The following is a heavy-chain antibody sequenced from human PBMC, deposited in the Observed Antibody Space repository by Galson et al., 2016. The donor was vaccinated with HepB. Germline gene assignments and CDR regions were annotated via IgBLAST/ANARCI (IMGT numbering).Heavy chain of an antibody. CDR2: ISSSSNYI. CDR1: GFTFSTYN. CDR3: ARDHAGSSTWYRYKFDS. Sequence: SLRLSCAASGFTFSTYNMNWVRQAPGKGLEWVSSISSSSNYIFYADSVKGRFTISRDNAKNSLYLQMNSLRAEDTAVYYCARDHAGSSTWYRYKFDSWGQGTLVTVSS. J-gene: IGHJ4*02. V-gene: IGHV3-21*01. D-gene: IGHD6-13*01.